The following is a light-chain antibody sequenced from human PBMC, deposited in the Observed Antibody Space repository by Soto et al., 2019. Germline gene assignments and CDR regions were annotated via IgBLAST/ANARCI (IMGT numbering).Light chain of an antibody. Sequence: QSALTQPASVSGSPGQSITISCTGTSSDVGSYNLVSWYQQHPGKAPKLMIYEVSKRPSGVSNRFSGSKSGNTASLTISGLQAEDEADYYCCSYARSTTLFGGGTKLTFL. J-gene: IGLJ2*01. CDR2: EVS. CDR3: CSYARSTTL. V-gene: IGLV2-23*02. CDR1: SSDVGSYNL.